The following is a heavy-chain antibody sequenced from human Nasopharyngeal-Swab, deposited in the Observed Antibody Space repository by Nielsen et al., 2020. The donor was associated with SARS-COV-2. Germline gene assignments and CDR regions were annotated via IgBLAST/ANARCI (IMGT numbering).Heavy chain of an antibody. Sequence: GGSLRLSCAASGFTFHDFAMHWVRQAPGKGLEWVSLITSDGDTTLYADSVKGRFTISRDNSRNSLYLQMNSLRLEDTAFYYCAKPTIFGAEIDYWGQGTLLTVSS. CDR1: GFTFHDFA. CDR3: AKPTIFGAEIDY. J-gene: IGHJ4*02. V-gene: IGHV3-43D*03. CDR2: ITSDGDTT. D-gene: IGHD3-3*01.